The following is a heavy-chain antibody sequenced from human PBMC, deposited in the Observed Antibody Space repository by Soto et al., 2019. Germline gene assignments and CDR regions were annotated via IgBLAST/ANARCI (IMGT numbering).Heavy chain of an antibody. V-gene: IGHV4-30-4*01. CDR2: TYYSGST. CDR1: GGSISSGDYY. J-gene: IGHJ4*02. CDR3: ARGEPEYSSSPPLFDY. D-gene: IGHD6-6*01. Sequence: PSETLSLTCTVSGGSISSGDYYWSWIRQPPGKGLEWIGYTYYSGSTYYNPSLKSRVTISVDTSKNQFSLKLSSVTAADTAVYYCARGEPEYSSSPPLFDYWGQGTLVTVSS.